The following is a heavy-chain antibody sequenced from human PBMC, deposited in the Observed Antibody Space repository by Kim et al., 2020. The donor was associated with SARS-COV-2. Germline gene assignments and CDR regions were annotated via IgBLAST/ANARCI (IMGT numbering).Heavy chain of an antibody. CDR3: ARDGPYGGLDY. CDR1: GGSVSSGSYY. D-gene: IGHD2-15*01. J-gene: IGHJ4*02. V-gene: IGHV4-61*01. CDR2: IYYSGST. Sequence: SETLSLTCTVSGGSVSSGSYYWSWIRQPPGKGLEWIGYIYYSGSTNYNPSLKSRVTISVDTSKNQFSLKVSSVTAADTAVYYCARDGPYGGLDYWGQGTLVTVSS.